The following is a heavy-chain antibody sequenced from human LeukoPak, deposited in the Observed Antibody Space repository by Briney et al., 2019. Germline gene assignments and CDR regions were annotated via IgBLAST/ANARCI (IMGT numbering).Heavy chain of an antibody. CDR1: GGSISSGGYY. J-gene: IGHJ1*01. CDR3: ARVDIGYCSGGSCYTFQH. D-gene: IGHD2-15*01. CDR2: IYYSGST. Sequence: SETLSLTCTVSGGSISSGGYYWSWIRQHPGKGLEWIGYIYYSGSTYYNPSLKSRVTISVDTSKNQFSLKLSSVTAADTAVYYCARVDIGYCSGGSCYTFQHWGQGTLVTVSS. V-gene: IGHV4-31*03.